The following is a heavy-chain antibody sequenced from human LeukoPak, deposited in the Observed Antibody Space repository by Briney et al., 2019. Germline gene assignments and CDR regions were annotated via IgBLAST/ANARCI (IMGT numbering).Heavy chain of an antibody. CDR1: GFTVSSNY. V-gene: IGHV3-53*01. Sequence: GGSLRLSCAASGFTVSSNYMSWVRQAPGKGLEWVSIIYSGGSTFYADSVKGRFTISRGNSKNTLYLQMNSLRAEDTAVYYCARGGSYLSAFDIWGRGTLVTVSS. D-gene: IGHD1-26*01. CDR2: IYSGGST. J-gene: IGHJ2*01. CDR3: ARGGSYLSAFDI.